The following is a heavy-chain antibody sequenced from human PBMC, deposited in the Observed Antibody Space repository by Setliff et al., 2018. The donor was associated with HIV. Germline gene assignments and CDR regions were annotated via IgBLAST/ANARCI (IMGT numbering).Heavy chain of an antibody. CDR2: INWNGGST. D-gene: IGHD6-19*01. J-gene: IGHJ3*02. V-gene: IGHV3-20*04. Sequence: GGSLRLSCAVSGFTFEDYGMSWVRQAPGKGLEWVSGINWNGGSTGYVDSVKGRFTISRDNAKNSLYLQMNSLRAGDMALYYCVRDKWLVPDTFDIWGQGAMVTVSS. CDR1: GFTFEDYG. CDR3: VRDKWLVPDTFDI.